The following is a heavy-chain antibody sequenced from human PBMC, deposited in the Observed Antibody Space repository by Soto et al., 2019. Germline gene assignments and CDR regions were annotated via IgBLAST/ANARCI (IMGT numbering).Heavy chain of an antibody. J-gene: IGHJ3*02. CDR1: GKGFTSFW. V-gene: IGHV5-51*01. CDR2: IYPGDSDT. Sequence: GESLKISCNISGKGFTSFWVVWVRQMPGRGLEWMGNIYPGDSDTRYTPPFQGQVTISADKSTNTAYLQWHSLQASDTALYYCAKQDDRGALEIWGQGTKVTVSS. CDR3: AKQDDRGALEI. D-gene: IGHD3-22*01.